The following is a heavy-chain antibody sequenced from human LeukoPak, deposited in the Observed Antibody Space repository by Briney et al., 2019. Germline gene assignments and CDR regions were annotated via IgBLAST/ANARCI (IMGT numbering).Heavy chain of an antibody. V-gene: IGHV1-69*13. CDR2: IIPIFGSS. D-gene: IGHD5-18*01. J-gene: IGHJ5*02. Sequence: SVNVSCKASGYTFTSYYMHWVRQAPGQGLEWMGGIIPIFGSSNYAQKFQGRVTITADESTTTAYMELSSLRSEDTAVYYCARVTHTELSTWFDPWGQGTLVTVSS. CDR3: ARVTHTELSTWFDP. CDR1: GYTFTSYY.